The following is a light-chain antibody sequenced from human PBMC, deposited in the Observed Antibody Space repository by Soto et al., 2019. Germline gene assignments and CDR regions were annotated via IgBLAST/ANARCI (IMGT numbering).Light chain of an antibody. V-gene: IGLV2-8*01. J-gene: IGLJ3*02. CDR1: SSDIGAYNF. CDR2: EVT. Sequence: QSALTQPPSASGSPGQSVAISCTGTSSDIGAYNFVSWYQQRPGKAPQLIIHEVTKRPSGVPDRFSGSKSGNTASLTVSGLQAEDEADYYCSSYGGSNKPWLFGGGTKLTVL. CDR3: SSYGGSNKPWL.